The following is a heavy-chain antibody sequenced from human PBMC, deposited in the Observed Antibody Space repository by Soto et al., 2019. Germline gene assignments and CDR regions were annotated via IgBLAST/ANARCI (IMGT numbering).Heavy chain of an antibody. D-gene: IGHD6-13*01. V-gene: IGHV1-8*02. Sequence: QVQLVQSGAEVKEPGASVRVSCKASGYTFINFDIIWVRQAAGQGLEWLGWMNPGSGKTGYASKFQGRVAMTRDASTGTSHLELSSLTTDDTAVYYCARMASAGTLNWFDPWDQGTLVTVSS. CDR3: ARMASAGTLNWFDP. CDR1: GYTFINFD. CDR2: MNPGSGKT. J-gene: IGHJ5*02.